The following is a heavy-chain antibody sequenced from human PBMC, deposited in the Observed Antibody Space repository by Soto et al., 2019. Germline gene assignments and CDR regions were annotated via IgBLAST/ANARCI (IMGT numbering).Heavy chain of an antibody. Sequence: LALTCTVSGGSISGHSWVWIRQPAGKGLEWIGHIYPSGSTSYNPSLRSRVTMSLDTSTNKIFLNLTSVTAADTAVFYCVRGRSYSVYDFWGPGTLVTVSS. D-gene: IGHD5-12*01. V-gene: IGHV4-4*07. CDR3: VRGRSYSVYDF. J-gene: IGHJ4*02. CDR2: IYPSGST. CDR1: GGSISGHS.